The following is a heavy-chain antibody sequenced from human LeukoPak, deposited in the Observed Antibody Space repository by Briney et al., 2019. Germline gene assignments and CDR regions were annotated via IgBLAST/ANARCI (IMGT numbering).Heavy chain of an antibody. CDR2: INHSGGT. Sequence: SETLSLTCAVYGGSFSGYYWSWIRQPPGKGLEWIGEINHSGGTNYNPSLKSRVTISVDTSKNQFSLKLSSVTAADTAVYYCARGITMIVAPDIWGQGTMVTVSS. CDR3: ARGITMIVAPDI. CDR1: GGSFSGYY. J-gene: IGHJ3*02. V-gene: IGHV4-34*01. D-gene: IGHD3-22*01.